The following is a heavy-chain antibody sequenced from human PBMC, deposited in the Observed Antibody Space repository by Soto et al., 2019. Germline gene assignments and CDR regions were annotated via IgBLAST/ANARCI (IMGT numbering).Heavy chain of an antibody. D-gene: IGHD6-13*01. Sequence: PSETLSLTCTVSGGSISSYYWSWIRQPPGEGLEWIGYIYYSGSTNYNPSLKSRVTISVDTSKNQFSLKLSSVTAADTAVYYCARAVWQQLVPFDYWGQGTLVTVSS. J-gene: IGHJ4*02. V-gene: IGHV4-59*01. CDR1: GGSISSYY. CDR2: IYYSGST. CDR3: ARAVWQQLVPFDY.